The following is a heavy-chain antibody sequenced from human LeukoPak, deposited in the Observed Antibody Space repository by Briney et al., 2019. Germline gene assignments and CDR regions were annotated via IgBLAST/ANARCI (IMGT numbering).Heavy chain of an antibody. CDR2: INPNSGGT. Sequence: GASVKVSCKASGYTFTSYDINWVRQATGQGLEWMGWINPNSGGTNYAQKFQGRVTMTRDTSISTAYMELSRLRSDDTAVYYCARSALVRGVIIKIGLGYWGQGTLVTVSS. CDR3: ARSALVRGVIIKIGLGY. J-gene: IGHJ4*02. D-gene: IGHD3-10*01. V-gene: IGHV1-2*02. CDR1: GYTFTSYD.